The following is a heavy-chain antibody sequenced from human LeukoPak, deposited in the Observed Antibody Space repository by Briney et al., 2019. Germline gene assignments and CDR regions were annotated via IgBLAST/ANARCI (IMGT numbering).Heavy chain of an antibody. CDR2: MNPNSGNT. Sequence: ASVTVSCKSPGYTFTSYVFNGVRQAAGQGLEWMGLMNPNSGNTGYAQKVQGRVTITRNTSVSTAYMELSSLRSEDTDVYYCARVGYSSGWYSTGFVSLDYWGQGTLVTVSS. CDR1: GYTFTSYV. D-gene: IGHD6-19*01. CDR3: ARVGYSSGWYSTGFVSLDY. V-gene: IGHV1-8*01. J-gene: IGHJ4*02.